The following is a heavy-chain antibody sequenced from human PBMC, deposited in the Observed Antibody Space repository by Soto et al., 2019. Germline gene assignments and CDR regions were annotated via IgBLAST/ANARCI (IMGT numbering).Heavy chain of an antibody. CDR3: ARRIGPSIGWLAP. J-gene: IGHJ5*02. CDR2: IYPGDSDT. Sequence: PGESLKISCEGSGYKFGNYWIGWVRQTPGKGLEWMGIIYPGDSDTVYNPSFQGQVTMSVDKYINTAYLQWSSLQASDTGIYYCARRIGPSIGWLAPWGQGTQVTVSS. CDR1: GYKFGNYW. D-gene: IGHD2-15*01. V-gene: IGHV5-51*01.